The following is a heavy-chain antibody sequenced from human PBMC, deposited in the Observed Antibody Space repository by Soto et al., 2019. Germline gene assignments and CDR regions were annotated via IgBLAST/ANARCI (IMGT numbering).Heavy chain of an antibody. CDR3: DRVGSRGWDDAFDM. Sequence: QVQLVQSGAEVKKPGASVKVSCKASGYTFTSYGFSWVRQAPGQGLEWMGWISAYNGNTNYAQKLQGRVTMTTDTSTSPDYMERRSMRSDDTAVYYCDRVGSRGWDDAFDMWGKGTIVTVSS. CDR2: ISAYNGNT. J-gene: IGHJ3*02. V-gene: IGHV1-18*01. D-gene: IGHD6-19*01. CDR1: GYTFTSYG.